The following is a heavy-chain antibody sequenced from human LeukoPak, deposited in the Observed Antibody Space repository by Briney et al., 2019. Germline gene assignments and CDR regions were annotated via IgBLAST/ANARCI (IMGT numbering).Heavy chain of an antibody. V-gene: IGHV3-30*02. CDR2: IRCEGSYE. CDR1: GFTFSSYG. D-gene: IGHD6-19*01. Sequence: GGSLRLSCAASGFTFSSYGMHWVRQAPGKGLEWVTFIRCEGSYEDYADSVKGRFTISRDNSKNTLYLQMNSLRAEDTAVYYCAKQRVAGTSYFDYWGQVTLVTVSS. J-gene: IGHJ4*02. CDR3: AKQRVAGTSYFDY.